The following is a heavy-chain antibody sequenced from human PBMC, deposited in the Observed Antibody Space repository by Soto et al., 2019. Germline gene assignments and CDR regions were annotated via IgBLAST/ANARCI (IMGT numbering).Heavy chain of an antibody. V-gene: IGHV3-30-3*01. CDR3: ARDRQFWSGYYVDY. CDR1: GFTFSSYA. D-gene: IGHD3-3*01. J-gene: IGHJ4*02. CDR2: ISYDGSNK. Sequence: PGGSLRLSCAASGFTFSSYAMHWVRQAPGKGLEWVAVISYDGSNKYYADSVKGRFTISRDNSKNTLYLQMNSLRAEDTAVYYCARDRQFWSGYYVDYWGQGTLVTVS.